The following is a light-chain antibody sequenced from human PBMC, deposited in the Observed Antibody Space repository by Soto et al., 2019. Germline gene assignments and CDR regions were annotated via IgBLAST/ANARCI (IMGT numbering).Light chain of an antibody. V-gene: IGKV1-9*01. CDR3: QQINYYPLT. Sequence: DIQSTQSPSFLSASVGDRIIITCRASHDIASYLAWYQQKPGKAPNLLIYDASTLESGVPSRFSGSGSGTEFTLTVSSLQPEDFATYYCQQINYYPLTFGQGTKVEIK. CDR1: HDIASY. CDR2: DAS. J-gene: IGKJ1*01.